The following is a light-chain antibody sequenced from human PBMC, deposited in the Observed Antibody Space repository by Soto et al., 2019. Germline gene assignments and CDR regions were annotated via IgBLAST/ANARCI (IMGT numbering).Light chain of an antibody. J-gene: IGLJ2*01. CDR1: SSDVGGYNY. Sequence: QSALTQPPSASGSPGQSVTISCTGTSSDVGGYNYVSWYQQHPGKAPKLMIYDVSKRPSGVPDRFSGSKSGNTASLTVSGLQAEDEADYYCSSYAGSNNLVFGGAPKLTVL. V-gene: IGLV2-8*01. CDR3: SSYAGSNNLV. CDR2: DVS.